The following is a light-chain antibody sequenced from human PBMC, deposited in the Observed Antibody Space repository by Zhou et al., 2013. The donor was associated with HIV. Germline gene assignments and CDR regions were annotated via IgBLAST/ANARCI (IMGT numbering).Light chain of an antibody. J-gene: IGKJ1*01. CDR2: GAS. Sequence: EIVLTQSPDTLSLSPGERVTLSCRAGQSVSGNYLAWYQQKPGQSPRLLIYGASSRVTGIPDRFSGSGSGTDFTLTINRLEPEDFALYFCQQYGXSPPTFGQGTKVEI. CDR3: QQYGXSPPT. V-gene: IGKV3-20*01. CDR1: QSVSGNY.